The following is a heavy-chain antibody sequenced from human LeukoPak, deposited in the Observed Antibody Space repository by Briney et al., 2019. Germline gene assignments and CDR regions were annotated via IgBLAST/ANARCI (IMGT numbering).Heavy chain of an antibody. V-gene: IGHV4-4*07. J-gene: IGHJ6*03. CDR2: IYTSGST. CDR3: ARVQAARLDHYYFYYMDV. Sequence: PGGSLRLSCAASGFTFSSYAMSWIRQPAGKGLEWIGRIYTSGSTNYNPSLKSRVTMSVDTSKNQFSLKLSSATAADTAVYYCARVQAARLDHYYFYYMDVWGKGTTVTVSS. CDR1: GFTFSSYA. D-gene: IGHD6-6*01.